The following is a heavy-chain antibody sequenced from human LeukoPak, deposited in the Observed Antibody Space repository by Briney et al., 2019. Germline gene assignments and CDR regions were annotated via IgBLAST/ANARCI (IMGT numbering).Heavy chain of an antibody. CDR2: INHSGST. CDR3: ARGLRYGDKYDY. Sequence: PSETLSLPCAVYGGSFSGYYWSWIRQPPGKGLEWIGEINHSGSTNYNPSLKSRVTISVDTSKNQFSLKLSSVTAADTAVYYCARGLRYGDKYDYWGQGNLVTVSS. V-gene: IGHV4-34*01. J-gene: IGHJ4*02. CDR1: GGSFSGYY. D-gene: IGHD4-23*01.